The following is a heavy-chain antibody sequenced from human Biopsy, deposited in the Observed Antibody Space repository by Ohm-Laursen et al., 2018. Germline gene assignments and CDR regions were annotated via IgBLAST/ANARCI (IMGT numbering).Heavy chain of an antibody. V-gene: IGHV1-2*02. J-gene: IGHJ4*02. Sequence: GASVKVSCKASGYTFNDYYIHWVRPSPGQGLEWMGWVNPNSGATNSAEKFRGRVTLTRDTSISAVYIELRRLKSDDAAVYFCARDRMTDVFGGPTRTDVFDSWGQGTPVTVSS. CDR1: GYTFNDYY. CDR3: ARDRMTDVFGGPTRTDVFDS. D-gene: IGHD3-10*01. CDR2: VNPNSGAT.